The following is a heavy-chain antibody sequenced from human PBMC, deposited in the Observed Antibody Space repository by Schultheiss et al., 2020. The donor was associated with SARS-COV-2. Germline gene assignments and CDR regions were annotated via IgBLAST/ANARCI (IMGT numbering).Heavy chain of an antibody. CDR2: IYYSGST. CDR1: GGSISSSSYY. D-gene: IGHD2-15*01. Sequence: SETLSLTCTVSGGSISSSSYYWGWIRQPPGKGLEWIGSIYYSGSTYYNPSLKSRVTISVDTSKNQFSLKLSSVTAADTAVYYCARDQEMGVVSRSSRLNWIFDYWGQGTLVTVSS. V-gene: IGHV4-39*07. CDR3: ARDQEMGVVSRSSRLNWIFDY. J-gene: IGHJ4*02.